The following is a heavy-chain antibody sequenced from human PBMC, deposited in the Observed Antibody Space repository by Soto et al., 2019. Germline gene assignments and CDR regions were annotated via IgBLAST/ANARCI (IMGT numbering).Heavy chain of an antibody. Sequence: EVQLVESGGGLVKPGGSLRISCAVSGFTFSSYSMNWVRQAPGKGLEWVSFISSTSSYIYYADSVKGRFTISRDNAKNSLYLQMNSLRAEDTAVYYCARMSGSYVFDYWGQGTVVTVSS. CDR1: GFTFSSYS. V-gene: IGHV3-21*01. CDR2: ISSTSSYI. J-gene: IGHJ4*02. D-gene: IGHD5-12*01. CDR3: ARMSGSYVFDY.